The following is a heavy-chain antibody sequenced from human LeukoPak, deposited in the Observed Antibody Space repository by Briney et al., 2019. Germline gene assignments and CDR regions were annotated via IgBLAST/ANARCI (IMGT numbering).Heavy chain of an antibody. Sequence: GGSLRLSCAASEFTFSTYLMTWVRQAPGKGLEWVANIKQDGSEKYYADSVRGRFTISRDDGKKSLYLQMNNLRVEDTAVYYCAGERPSSSWYDFWGQGTLVTVSS. J-gene: IGHJ5*01. D-gene: IGHD6-13*01. CDR1: EFTFSTYL. CDR3: AGERPSSSWYDF. V-gene: IGHV3-7*01. CDR2: IKQDGSEK.